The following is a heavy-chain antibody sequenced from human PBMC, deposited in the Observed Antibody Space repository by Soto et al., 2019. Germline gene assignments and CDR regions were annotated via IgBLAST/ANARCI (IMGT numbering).Heavy chain of an antibody. CDR3: AKEGHVSGIYLEDPSNYYYSVLDV. Sequence: GGSLRLSCAASGFTFSSYAMSWVRQAPGKGLEWVSAISGSGGSTCYADSVKGRFTISRDNSKNTLYLQMNSLRAEDTAVYYCAKEGHVSGIYLEDPSNYYYSVLDVWGKGTTVTVSS. V-gene: IGHV3-23*01. CDR2: ISGSGGST. D-gene: IGHD3-10*01. CDR1: GFTFSSYA. J-gene: IGHJ6*04.